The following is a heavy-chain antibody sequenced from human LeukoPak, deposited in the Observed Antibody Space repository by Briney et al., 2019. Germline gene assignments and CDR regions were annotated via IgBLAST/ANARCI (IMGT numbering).Heavy chain of an antibody. CDR1: GGSISSDY. D-gene: IGHD3-16*01. CDR2: IYYSGRT. J-gene: IGHJ4*02. V-gene: IGHV4-59*08. Sequence: ASETLSLTCTVSGGSISSDYWSWIRQPPGKGLEWIGYIYYSGRTDYNPSLQSRVTISVDTSKNQFSLKLSSVTAADTAVYYCVRGWGYLDYWGQGTLVTVSS. CDR3: VRGWGYLDY.